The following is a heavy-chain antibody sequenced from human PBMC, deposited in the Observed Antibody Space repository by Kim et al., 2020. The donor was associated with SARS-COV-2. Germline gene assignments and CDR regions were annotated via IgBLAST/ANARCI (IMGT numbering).Heavy chain of an antibody. D-gene: IGHD4-17*01. J-gene: IGHJ3*02. CDR3: ARVTVTGAFDI. Sequence: TSAADSGKGRFTISRDNAKNTLYLQMNSLRAEDTAVYYCARVTVTGAFDIWGQGTMVTVSS. CDR2: T. V-gene: IGHV3-74*01.